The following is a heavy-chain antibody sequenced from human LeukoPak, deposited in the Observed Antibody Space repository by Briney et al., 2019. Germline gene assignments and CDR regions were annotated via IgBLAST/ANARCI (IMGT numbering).Heavy chain of an antibody. J-gene: IGHJ6*03. CDR1: GSYLSSYY. CDR3: ARLREYYYGSGSENYCYYYMDV. D-gene: IGHD3-10*01. V-gene: IGHV4-4*07. CDR2: IYPSGST. Sequence: SETLSLTCSVSGSYLSSYYWSWIRQPAEKGLEWIGRIYPSGSTNYNPSLKSRVTMSIDTSKNQFSLKLSSVTAADTAVYYCARLREYYYGSGSENYCYYYMDVWGKGTTVTISS.